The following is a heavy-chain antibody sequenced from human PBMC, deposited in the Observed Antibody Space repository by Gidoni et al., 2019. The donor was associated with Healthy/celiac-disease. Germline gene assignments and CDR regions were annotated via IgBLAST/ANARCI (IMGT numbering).Heavy chain of an antibody. CDR3: ARDPGGHGRIAAAGTVY. V-gene: IGHV3-33*01. D-gene: IGHD6-13*01. Sequence: QVQLVESGGGVVQPGRSLRLSCAASGFTFSSYGMHWVRQAPGKGLEWVAVIWYDGSNKYYADSVKGRFTISRDNSKNTLYLQMNSLRAEDTAVYYCARDPGGHGRIAAAGTVYWGQGTLVTVSS. CDR1: GFTFSSYG. J-gene: IGHJ4*02. CDR2: IWYDGSNK.